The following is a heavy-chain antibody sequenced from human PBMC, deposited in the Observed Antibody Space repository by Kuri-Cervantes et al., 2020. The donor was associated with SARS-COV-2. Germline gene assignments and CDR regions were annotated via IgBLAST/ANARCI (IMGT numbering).Heavy chain of an antibody. CDR2: IYHSGTT. CDR1: GGSISSGGYY. Sequence: SETLSLTCTVSGGSISSGGYYWSWIRQPPGKGLEWIGYIYHSGTTYYNPSLKSRLIMSVDTSKNDFSLKLTSVTAADTAIYYCARDAGSESFHVYWGQGAPVTVSS. J-gene: IGHJ4*02. CDR3: ARDAGSESFHVY. V-gene: IGHV4-30-2*01. D-gene: IGHD1-26*01.